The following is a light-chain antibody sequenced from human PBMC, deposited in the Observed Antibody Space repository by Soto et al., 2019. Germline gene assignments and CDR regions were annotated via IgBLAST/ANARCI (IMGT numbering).Light chain of an antibody. CDR1: SSNIGAGYD. V-gene: IGLV1-40*03. CDR2: RNV. J-gene: IGLJ3*02. Sequence: QAVVTQPPSVSGAPGQRVTISCTGSSSNIGAGYDVHWYQQLPGTAPKLLIYRNVNRPSGVPDRFSGSKSGASASLAITGLQAEDETDYYCQSYDSSLTAWVFGGGTKVTVL. CDR3: QSYDSSLTAWV.